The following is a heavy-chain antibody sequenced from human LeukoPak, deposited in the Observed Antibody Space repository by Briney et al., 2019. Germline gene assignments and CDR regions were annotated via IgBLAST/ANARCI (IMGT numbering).Heavy chain of an antibody. Sequence: GGSLRLSCAASGLTFSSHAMTWVRQASGKGLEWVSSIRGSGGNTYYADSVKGRFTISRDNFQNTLYLQMNSLRAEDTAVYYCAKDYYDSSIFSAPHLFACWGQGTLVTVSS. CDR3: AKDYYDSSIFSAPHLFAC. J-gene: IGHJ4*02. D-gene: IGHD3-22*01. CDR2: IRGSGGNT. V-gene: IGHV3-23*01. CDR1: GLTFSSHA.